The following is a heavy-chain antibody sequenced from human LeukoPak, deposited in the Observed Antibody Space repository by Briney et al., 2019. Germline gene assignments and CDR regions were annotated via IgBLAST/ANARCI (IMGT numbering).Heavy chain of an antibody. V-gene: IGHV2-5*01. CDR2: IYCTDDK. CDR1: GFSLSTHGVG. J-gene: IGHJ4*02. CDR3: AHRYFYDNSGYPV. D-gene: IGHD3-22*01. Sequence: SGPTLVKPTQTLTLTCTFSGFSLSTHGVGVGWIRQPPVRALEWRAFIYCTDDKRYTLSLKSRLTITKYTSKNQVVLTMTNMDPVDTGTYYCAHRYFYDNSGYPVWGQGTLVTVSS.